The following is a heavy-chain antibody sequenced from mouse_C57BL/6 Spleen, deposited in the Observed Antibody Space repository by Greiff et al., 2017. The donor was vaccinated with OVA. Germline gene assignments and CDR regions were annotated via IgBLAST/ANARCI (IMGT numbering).Heavy chain of an antibody. J-gene: IGHJ4*01. Sequence: EVKLVESEGGLVQPGSSMKLSCTASGFTFSDYYMAWVRQVPEKGLEWVANINYDGSSTYYLDSLKSRFIISRDNAKNILYLQMSSLKSEDTATYYCARVYYDYDGGYAMDYWGQGTSVTVSS. CDR3: ARVYYDYDGGYAMDY. V-gene: IGHV5-16*01. CDR1: GFTFSDYY. D-gene: IGHD2-4*01. CDR2: INYDGSST.